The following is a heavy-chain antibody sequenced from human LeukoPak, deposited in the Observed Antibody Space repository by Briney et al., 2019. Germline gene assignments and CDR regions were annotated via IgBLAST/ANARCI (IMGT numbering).Heavy chain of an antibody. Sequence: GGSLRLSCAASGFPFDVQTMSWVRQAPGKGLAWVASMREDGTEINSVDSVEGRFTICRAKSKNSLYLQMNSLRTEDTALYYCAKLALGESWDIVVVVAATPHAFDIWGQGTMVTVSS. J-gene: IGHJ3*02. CDR3: AKLALGESWDIVVVVAATPHAFDI. D-gene: IGHD2-15*01. CDR2: MREDGTEI. V-gene: IGHV3-7*03. CDR1: GFPFDVQT.